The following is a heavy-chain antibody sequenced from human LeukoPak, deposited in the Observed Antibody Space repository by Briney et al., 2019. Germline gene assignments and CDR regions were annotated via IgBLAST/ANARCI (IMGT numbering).Heavy chain of an antibody. CDR1: GYTFTSYG. CDR2: ISAYNGNT. J-gene: IGHJ5*02. CDR3: ARVFGVVINNWYDP. D-gene: IGHD3-3*01. Sequence: ASVKVSCKASGYTFTSYGISWVRQAPGQGLEWMGWISAYNGNTNYAQKLQGRVTMTTDTSTSTAYTELRSLRSDDTAVYYCARVFGVVINNWYDPWGQGTLVTVSS. V-gene: IGHV1-18*01.